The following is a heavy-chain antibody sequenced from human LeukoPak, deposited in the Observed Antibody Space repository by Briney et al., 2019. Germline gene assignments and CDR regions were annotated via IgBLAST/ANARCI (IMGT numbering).Heavy chain of an antibody. CDR1: GFSFSSYD. CDR2: IGTAGDT. J-gene: IGHJ4*02. V-gene: IGHV3-13*01. CDR3: ARAVPGTAELDY. D-gene: IGHD6-19*01. Sequence: GGSRRLSCAASGFSFSSYDMHWVRQGTGKGLEWVSGIGTAGDTYYPGSVKGRFTISRGNAKNSLYLQMNSLRVGDTAVYFCARAVPGTAELDYWGQGTLVTVSS.